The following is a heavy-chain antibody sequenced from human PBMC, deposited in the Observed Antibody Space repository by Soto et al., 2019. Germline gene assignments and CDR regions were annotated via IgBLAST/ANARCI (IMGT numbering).Heavy chain of an antibody. CDR3: AHRGSGHSLFDY. Sequence: SGPTLVNPTQTLTLTCTCSGFSLSTSGVGVGWIRQPPGKALEWLALIYWDDDKRCSPSLKSRLTITKDTSKNQVVLTMTNMDPVYTATYYCAHRGSGHSLFDYWGQGTLVTVSS. CDR2: IYWDDDK. CDR1: GFSLSTSGVG. D-gene: IGHD3-3*01. J-gene: IGHJ4*02. V-gene: IGHV2-5*02.